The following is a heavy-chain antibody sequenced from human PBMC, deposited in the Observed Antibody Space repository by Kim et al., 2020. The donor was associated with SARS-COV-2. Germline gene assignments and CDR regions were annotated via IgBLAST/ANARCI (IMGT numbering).Heavy chain of an antibody. CDR2: MNPNSGNT. Sequence: ASVKVSCKASGYTFSNYDINWVRQATGQGLEWMGWMNPNSGNTGYAQTFQGRVTMTRNISISTAYMDLTGLGSEDTAVYFCARGPYCGSSFICPYFFDYWGQGTLVTVSS. D-gene: IGHD2-21*01. CDR3: ARGPYCGSSFICPYFFDY. J-gene: IGHJ4*02. V-gene: IGHV1-8*01. CDR1: GYTFSNYD.